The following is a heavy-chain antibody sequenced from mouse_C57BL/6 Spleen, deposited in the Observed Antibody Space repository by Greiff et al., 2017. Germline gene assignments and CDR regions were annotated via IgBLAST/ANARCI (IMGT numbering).Heavy chain of an antibody. CDR1: GYTFTSYW. Sequence: VQLQQPGAELVKPGASVKMSCKASGYTFTSYWITWVKQRPGQGLEWIGDIYPGSGSTNYNEKFKSKATLTVDTSSSTAYMQLSSLTSEDSAVYYCARSIGALYLSDYWGQGTTLTVSS. CDR2: IYPGSGST. D-gene: IGHD1-1*01. V-gene: IGHV1-55*01. CDR3: ARSIGALYLSDY. J-gene: IGHJ2*01.